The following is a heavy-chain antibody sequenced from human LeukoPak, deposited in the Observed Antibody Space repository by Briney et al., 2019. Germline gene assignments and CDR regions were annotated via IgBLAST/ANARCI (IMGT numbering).Heavy chain of an antibody. CDR1: GFTFSNYL. CDR2: TTSDGSST. CDR3: VSLGYCSTSSCQP. V-gene: IGHV3-74*01. J-gene: IGHJ4*02. Sequence: GGSLRLSCAASGFTFSNYLMHWVRQAPGKGLVWVSRTTSDGSSTHYADSVKGRFTISRDSAKNTLYLQMNSLTAEDTAVYYCVSLGYCSTSSCQPWGQGTLVTVSS. D-gene: IGHD2-2*01.